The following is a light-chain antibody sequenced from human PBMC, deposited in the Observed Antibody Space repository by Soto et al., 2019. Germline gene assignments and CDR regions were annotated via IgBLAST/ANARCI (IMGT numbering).Light chain of an antibody. CDR3: QQYGSSPYT. CDR1: QSVSSS. J-gene: IGKJ2*01. V-gene: IGKV3-15*01. Sequence: EIVVTQSPATLSVSPGERVTLSCRASQSVSSSLAWYQQRPGQAPRLLIYDTSTRAPGIAARFSGSGSGTEFTLTISSLQSEDVAVYYCQQYGSSPYTFGLGTKLEIK. CDR2: DTS.